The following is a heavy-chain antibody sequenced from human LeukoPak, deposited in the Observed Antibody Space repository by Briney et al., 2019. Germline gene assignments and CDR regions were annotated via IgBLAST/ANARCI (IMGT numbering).Heavy chain of an antibody. D-gene: IGHD3-22*01. CDR1: GGSISSGGYS. J-gene: IGHJ2*01. Sequence: PSETLSLTCAVSGGSISSGGYSWSWIRQPPGKGLEWIGYIYHSGSTYYNPSLKSRVTISADRSKNQFSLKLSSVTAADTAVYYCARVNYYDSSGYSGYFDLWGRGTLVTVSS. V-gene: IGHV4-30-2*01. CDR3: ARVNYYDSSGYSGYFDL. CDR2: IYHSGST.